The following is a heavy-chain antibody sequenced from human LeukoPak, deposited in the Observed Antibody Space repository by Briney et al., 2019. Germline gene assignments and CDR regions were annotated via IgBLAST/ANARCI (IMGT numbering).Heavy chain of an antibody. CDR1: GGSISSSSYY. V-gene: IGHV4-39*01. CDR3: ARGRGSSKYDY. Sequence: PSETLSPTCTVSGGSISSSSYYWGWIRQPPGKGLEWIGSIYYSGSTYYNPSLKSRVTISVDTSKNQFSLKLSSVTAADTAVYYCARGRGSSKYDYWGQGTLVTVSS. D-gene: IGHD6-13*01. J-gene: IGHJ4*02. CDR2: IYYSGST.